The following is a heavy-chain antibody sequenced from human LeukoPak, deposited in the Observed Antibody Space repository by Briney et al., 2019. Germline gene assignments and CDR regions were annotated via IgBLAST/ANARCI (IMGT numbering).Heavy chain of an antibody. Sequence: GGSLRLSCAASGLTFTFSTSGIHWVRQAPGKGLEWVAFIQYDGSEKYYADSVKGRCTTSRDNSKNTVYLQMNSLRAEDTAVYYCAKGGSSSGWYFMVEQYYFDYWGQGTLVTVSS. CDR1: GLTFTFSTSG. V-gene: IGHV3-30*02. D-gene: IGHD6-19*01. CDR3: AKGGSSSGWYFMVEQYYFDY. CDR2: IQYDGSEK. J-gene: IGHJ4*02.